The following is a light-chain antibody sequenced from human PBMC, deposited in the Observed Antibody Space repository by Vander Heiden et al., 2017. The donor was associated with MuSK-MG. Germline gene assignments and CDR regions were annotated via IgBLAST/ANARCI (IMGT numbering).Light chain of an antibody. CDR1: QSRRHSDGKTY. CDR3: KRCIQHPRT. V-gene: IGKV2D-29*01. Sequence: DTVMTQTPPPLPVTPAQPASISCKSSQSRRHSDGKTYLYWYLQKPGQPPQLLIYEGSNRGTGVPDRFSGRGSGTDFTLKISRVEAEDVGVYYCKRCIQHPRTFGEGTKVEIK. CDR2: EGS. J-gene: IGKJ2*01.